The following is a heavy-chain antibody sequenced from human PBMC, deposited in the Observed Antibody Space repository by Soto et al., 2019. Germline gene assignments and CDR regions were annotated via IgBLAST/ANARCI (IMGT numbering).Heavy chain of an antibody. J-gene: IGHJ4*02. CDR1: GFTFSSYA. V-gene: IGHV3-30-3*01. Sequence: QVQLVESGGGVVQPGRSLRLSCAASGFTFSSYAMHWVRQAPGKGLEWVAVISYDGSNKYYADSVKGRFTISRDNSKNTLYLQMNSLRAEDTAVYYCARIMITFGGVIVKGHDYWGQGTLVTVSP. D-gene: IGHD3-16*02. CDR2: ISYDGSNK. CDR3: ARIMITFGGVIVKGHDY.